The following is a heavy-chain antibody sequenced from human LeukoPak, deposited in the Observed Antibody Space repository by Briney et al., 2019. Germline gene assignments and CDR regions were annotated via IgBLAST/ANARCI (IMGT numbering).Heavy chain of an antibody. D-gene: IGHD1-26*01. Sequence: PGGSLRLSCTASGFTFGDYAMSWVRQAPGKGLEWVGFIRSKAYGCTTEYAASVKSRFTISRDDSKSIAYLQMNSLKTEDTAVYYCTRDPRGSYGPDAFDIWGQGTMVTVSS. V-gene: IGHV3-49*04. CDR2: IRSKAYGCTT. J-gene: IGHJ3*02. CDR3: TRDPRGSYGPDAFDI. CDR1: GFTFGDYA.